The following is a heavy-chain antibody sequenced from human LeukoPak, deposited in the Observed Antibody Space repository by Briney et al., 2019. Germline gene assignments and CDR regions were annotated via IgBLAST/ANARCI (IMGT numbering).Heavy chain of an antibody. CDR3: ARDRDSSGWYSGFDY. CDR2: ISAYNGNT. Sequence: ASVKVSCKAAGYTFTSYGISWVRRAPGQGLEWMGWISAYNGNTNYAQKLQGRVTMTTDTSTSTAYLELRRLRSDDTAVYYCARDRDSSGWYSGFDYWGQGTLVTVSS. V-gene: IGHV1-18*01. J-gene: IGHJ4*02. D-gene: IGHD6-19*01. CDR1: GYTFTSYG.